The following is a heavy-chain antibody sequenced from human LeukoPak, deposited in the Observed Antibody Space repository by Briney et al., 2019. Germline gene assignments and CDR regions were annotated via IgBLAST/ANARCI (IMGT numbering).Heavy chain of an antibody. J-gene: IGHJ4*02. CDR3: ASLLTDTDY. D-gene: IGHD2-21*02. V-gene: IGHV3-72*01. CDR2: SRDKANSYTT. Sequence: GGSLRLSCTASGFTLSDHHMDWVRQAPGKGLEWVGRSRDKANSYTTEHAASVKGRFTMSRDDSKNSLYLQMNSLKTEDTAVYYCASLLTDTDYWGQGTLVTVSS. CDR1: GFTLSDHH.